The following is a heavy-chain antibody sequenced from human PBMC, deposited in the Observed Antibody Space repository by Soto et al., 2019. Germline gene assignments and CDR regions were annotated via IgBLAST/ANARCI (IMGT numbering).Heavy chain of an antibody. D-gene: IGHD4-17*01. Sequence: QVQLVESGGGVVQPGRSLRLSCAASGFSFSSYGMHWVRQAPGKGLEWVAVILDDGSDKDYTDAVKGRFTISRDNSKNTLYLEMNSLRAEDTAMYYCARDDDYGEYGPDYWGQGTLVTVSS. CDR1: GFSFSSYG. CDR3: ARDDDYGEYGPDY. J-gene: IGHJ4*02. V-gene: IGHV3-33*01. CDR2: ILDDGSDK.